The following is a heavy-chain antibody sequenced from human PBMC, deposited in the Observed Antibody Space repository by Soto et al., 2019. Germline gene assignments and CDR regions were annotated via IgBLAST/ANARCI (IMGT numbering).Heavy chain of an antibody. D-gene: IGHD1-26*01. CDR2: ISYDGSNK. Sequence: QVQLVESGGGVVQPGRSLRLSCAASGFTFSSYAMHWVRQAPGKGLEWVAVISYDGSNKYYADSVKGRFTISRDNSKNPLYLQMNSLRADDTAVYYCARERSGRFDCWGHGTLVTVSS. V-gene: IGHV3-30-3*01. J-gene: IGHJ4*01. CDR3: ARERSGRFDC. CDR1: GFTFSSYA.